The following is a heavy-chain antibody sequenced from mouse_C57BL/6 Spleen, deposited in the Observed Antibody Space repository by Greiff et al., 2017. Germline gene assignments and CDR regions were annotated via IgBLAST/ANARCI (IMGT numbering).Heavy chain of an antibody. D-gene: IGHD2-4*01. Sequence: QVQLQQPGAELVKPGASVKMSCKASGYTFTSYWITWVKQRPGQGLEWIGDIYPGSGSTNYNEKFKSKATLTVDTSSSTAYMQLSSLTSEDSAVYYCARWGYDYDEGVAYWGQGTLVTVSA. CDR3: ARWGYDYDEGVAY. CDR1: GYTFTSYW. CDR2: IYPGSGST. V-gene: IGHV1-55*01. J-gene: IGHJ3*01.